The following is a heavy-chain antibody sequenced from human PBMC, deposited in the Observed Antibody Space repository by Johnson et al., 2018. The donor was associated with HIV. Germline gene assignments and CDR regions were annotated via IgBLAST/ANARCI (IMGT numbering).Heavy chain of an antibody. CDR2: ISYDGSNK. CDR3: AKGYYDSSDYYYVGNAFDI. CDR1: GFTFSSYA. V-gene: IGHV3-30*04. J-gene: IGHJ3*02. Sequence: QMLLVESGGGVVQPGRSLRLSCAASGFTFSSYAMHWVRQAPGKGLEWVAVISYDGSNKYYADSVKGRFTISRDNSKNTLYLQVNSLRAEDTAIYYCAKGYYDSSDYYYVGNAFDIWGQGTMVTVSS. D-gene: IGHD3-22*01.